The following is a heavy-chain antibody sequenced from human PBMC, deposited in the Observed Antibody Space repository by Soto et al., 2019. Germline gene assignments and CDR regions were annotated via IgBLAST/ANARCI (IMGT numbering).Heavy chain of an antibody. CDR2: IWYDGSKK. D-gene: IGHD3-3*01. Sequence: QVQVVESGGGVVQPGRSLRLSCAASGFTFSSFGMHWVRQAPGKGLEWVSLIWYDGSKKSYGDSVKGRFTISRDNSRNTVYLQMTSLRADDTAVYYCARDASYYSLWSGYYPSRNGMDVCGQGTTVTVSS. J-gene: IGHJ6*02. V-gene: IGHV3-33*01. CDR3: ARDASYYSLWSGYYPSRNGMDV. CDR1: GFTFSSFG.